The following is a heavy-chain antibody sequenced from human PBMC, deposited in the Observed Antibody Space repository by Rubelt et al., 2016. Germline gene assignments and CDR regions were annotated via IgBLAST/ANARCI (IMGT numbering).Heavy chain of an antibody. D-gene: IGHD3-9*01. CDR1: GGSFSGYY. CDR2: ITHSGST. V-gene: IGHV4-34*01. Sequence: QVQLQQWGAGLLKPSETLSLTCAVYGGSFSGYYWSWIRQPPGKGLEWIGEITHSGSTNYNPSRKSRVTISVDTSKNQFSLKLSSVTAADTAVYYCARGGYDILTGYYPFDYWGQGTLVTVSS. CDR3: ARGGYDILTGYYPFDY. J-gene: IGHJ4*02.